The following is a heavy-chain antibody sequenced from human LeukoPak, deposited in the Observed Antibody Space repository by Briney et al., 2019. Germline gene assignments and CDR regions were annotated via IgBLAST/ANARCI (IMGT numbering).Heavy chain of an antibody. CDR2: IIPIFGTA. CDR1: GGTFSSYA. V-gene: IGHV1-69*13. J-gene: IGHJ5*02. Sequence: ASVKVSCKASGGTFSSYAISWVRQAPGQGLEWMGGIIPIFGTANYAQKFQGRVTITADESTSTAYMELSSLRSEDTAVYYCARDGTYYDFWSGNWFDPWGQGTLVTVSS. D-gene: IGHD3-3*01. CDR3: ARDGTYYDFWSGNWFDP.